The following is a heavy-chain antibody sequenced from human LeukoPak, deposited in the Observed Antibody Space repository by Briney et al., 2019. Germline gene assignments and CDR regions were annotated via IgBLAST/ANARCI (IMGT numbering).Heavy chain of an antibody. J-gene: IGHJ4*02. CDR1: GGSISSGGYY. CDR2: IYYSGST. CDR3: ATDTVVGSFDY. D-gene: IGHD4-23*01. Sequence: SETLPLTCTVSGGSISSGGYYWSWIRQHPGKGLEWIGYIYYSGSTYYNPSLKSRVTISVDTSKNQFSLRLSSVTAADTAVYYCATDTVVGSFDYWGQGTLVTVSS. V-gene: IGHV4-31*03.